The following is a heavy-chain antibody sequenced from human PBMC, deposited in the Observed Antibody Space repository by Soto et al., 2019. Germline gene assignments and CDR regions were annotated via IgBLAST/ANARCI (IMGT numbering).Heavy chain of an antibody. D-gene: IGHD6-19*01. J-gene: IGHJ6*02. Sequence: GGSLRLSCAASGFTFDDYTMHWVRQAPGKGLEWVSLISWDGGSTYYADSVKGRFTISRGNSKNSLYLQMSSLRTEDTALYYCAKGRIAVAAMDVWGQGTTVTVPS. CDR1: GFTFDDYT. CDR3: AKGRIAVAAMDV. V-gene: IGHV3-43*01. CDR2: ISWDGGST.